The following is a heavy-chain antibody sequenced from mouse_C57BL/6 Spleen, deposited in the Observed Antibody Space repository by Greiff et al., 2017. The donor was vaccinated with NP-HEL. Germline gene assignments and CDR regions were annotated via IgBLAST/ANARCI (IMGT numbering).Heavy chain of an antibody. CDR3: ARRLRPYYFDY. Sequence: VHVKQSGPELVKPGASVKIPCKASGYTFTDYNMDWVKQSHGKSLEWIGDINPNNGGNIYNQKFKGKATLTVDKSSSTAYMELRSLTSEDTAVYYCARRLRPYYFDYWGQGTTLTVSS. J-gene: IGHJ2*01. CDR1: GYTFTDYN. D-gene: IGHD2-4*01. CDR2: INPNNGGN. V-gene: IGHV1-18*01.